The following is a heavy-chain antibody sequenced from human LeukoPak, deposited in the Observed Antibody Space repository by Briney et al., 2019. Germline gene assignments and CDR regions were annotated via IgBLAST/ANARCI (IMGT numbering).Heavy chain of an antibody. Sequence: ESGPTLVNPPQTLTLTCTFSGFSLSTSGMCVSWIRQPPGKALEWLALIDWDDDKYYTTSLKTRLTISKDTSKNQVVLTMTNMDPVDTGTYYCARSVGSSGYYSSFDYWGQGTLVTVSS. J-gene: IGHJ4*02. CDR3: ARSVGSSGYYSSFDY. CDR2: IDWDDDK. V-gene: IGHV2-70*01. D-gene: IGHD3-22*01. CDR1: GFSLSTSGMC.